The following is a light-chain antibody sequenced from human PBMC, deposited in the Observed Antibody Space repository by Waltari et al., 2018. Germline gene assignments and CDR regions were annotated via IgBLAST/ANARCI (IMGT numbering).Light chain of an antibody. CDR1: QRVSRA. V-gene: IGKV3-20*01. Sequence: SCRASQRVSRALAWYQQNPGQAPRLLIYGASNRATGIPDRFSGSGSGTDLSLIISRLEPEDFAVYYCQHYVSLPVTFGQGTKVEIK. CDR2: GAS. J-gene: IGKJ1*01. CDR3: QHYVSLPVT.